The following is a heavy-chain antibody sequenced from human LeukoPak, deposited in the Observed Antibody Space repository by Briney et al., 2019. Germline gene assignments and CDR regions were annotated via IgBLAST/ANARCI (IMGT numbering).Heavy chain of an antibody. CDR1: GYSINNYW. D-gene: IGHD2-15*01. V-gene: IGHV5-51*01. J-gene: IGHJ5*02. CDR2: IYPADSDI. Sequence: GESLKISCKGSGYSINNYWIGWVRQMPGKGLEWMGIIYPADSDIRYSPSLQGQVTISADKSISTAYLQWSSLKASDTAMYYCARQEYCSGCSCYTWFDPWGQGTLVTVSS. CDR3: ARQEYCSGCSCYTWFDP.